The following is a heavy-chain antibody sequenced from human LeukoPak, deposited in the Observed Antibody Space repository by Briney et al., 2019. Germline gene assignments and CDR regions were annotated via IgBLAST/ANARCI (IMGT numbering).Heavy chain of an antibody. V-gene: IGHV3-7*01. J-gene: IGHJ4*02. CDR1: GFTFSDYY. CDR3: AREDDWNYEDY. CDR2: IKQDGSEK. D-gene: IGHD1-7*01. Sequence: GGSLRLSCAASGFTFSDYYMTWIRQAPGKGLEWVANIKQDGSEKYYVNSVEGRFTISRDNAKNSLYLQMNSLRAEDTAIYYCAREDDWNYEDYWGQGTLVTVSS.